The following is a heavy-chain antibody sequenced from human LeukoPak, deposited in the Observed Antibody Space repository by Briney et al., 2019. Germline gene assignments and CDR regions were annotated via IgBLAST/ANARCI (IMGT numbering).Heavy chain of an antibody. CDR2: INHSGST. CDR3: ARTVPYDYVWGSYRYLGGNYFDY. J-gene: IGHJ4*02. CDR1: GGSFSGYY. V-gene: IGHV4-34*01. Sequence: SETLSLTCAVYGGSFSGYYWSWIRQPPGKGLEWIGEINHSGSTNYNPSLRSRVTISVDTSKNQFSLKLSSVTAADTAVYYCARTVPYDYVWGSYRYLGGNYFDYWGQGTLVTVSS. D-gene: IGHD3-16*02.